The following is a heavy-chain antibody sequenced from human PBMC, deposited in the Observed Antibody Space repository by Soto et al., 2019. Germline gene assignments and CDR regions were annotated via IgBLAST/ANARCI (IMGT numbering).Heavy chain of an antibody. Sequence: GGSLRLSCAASGFTFSNALMSWVRQAPGKGLEWVGRIKSKTDGGTTDYAAPVKGRFTISRDDSKNTLYLQMNSLKTEDTAVYYCTTATDCTNGVCYAFDIWGQGTMVTVSS. V-gene: IGHV3-15*01. D-gene: IGHD2-8*01. CDR3: TTATDCTNGVCYAFDI. CDR1: GFTFSNAL. CDR2: IKSKTDGGTT. J-gene: IGHJ3*02.